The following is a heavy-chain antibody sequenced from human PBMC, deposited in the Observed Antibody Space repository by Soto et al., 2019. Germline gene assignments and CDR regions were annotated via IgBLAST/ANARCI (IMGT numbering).Heavy chain of an antibody. V-gene: IGHV3-33*01. J-gene: IGHJ4*02. CDR1: GFTFNSFG. CDR2: IWYDGSYK. D-gene: IGHD2-15*01. CDR3: ATVRGPSQKSLDS. Sequence: GGSLRLSCAASGFTFNSFGMHWVRQAPGKGLEWVAVIWYDGSYKYYVDSVKGRFTISRDNSKNTLYLQMSSLRADDTAVYYCATVRGPSQKSLDSWGLGTLVTVSS.